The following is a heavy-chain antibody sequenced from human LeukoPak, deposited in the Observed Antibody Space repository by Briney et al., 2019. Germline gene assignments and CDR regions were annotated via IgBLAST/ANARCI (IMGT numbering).Heavy chain of an antibody. V-gene: IGHV4-59*01. CDR3: AGGRYCSSTSCYDY. CDR1: GFTFSSYA. J-gene: IGHJ4*02. D-gene: IGHD2-2*01. CDR2: IYYSGST. Sequence: GSLRLSCAASGFTFSSYAMSWVRQAPGKGLEWIGYIYYSGSTNYNPSLKSRVTISVDTSKNQFSLKLSSVTAADTAVYYCAGGRYCSSTSCYDYWGQGTLVTVSS.